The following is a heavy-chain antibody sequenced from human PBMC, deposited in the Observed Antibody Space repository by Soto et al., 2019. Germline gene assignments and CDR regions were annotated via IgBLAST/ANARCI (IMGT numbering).Heavy chain of an antibody. CDR3: ARGPSPYYYDSSGYPTDAFDI. V-gene: IGHV3-33*01. D-gene: IGHD3-22*01. CDR2: IWYDGSSK. J-gene: IGHJ3*02. CDR1: GFTFSSYG. Sequence: GSLRLSCAASGFTFSSYGMHWVRQAPGKGLEWVAVIWYDGSSKYYADSVKGRFTISRDNSKNTLYLQMNSLRAEDTAVYYCARGPSPYYYDSSGYPTDAFDIWGQGTMVTVSS.